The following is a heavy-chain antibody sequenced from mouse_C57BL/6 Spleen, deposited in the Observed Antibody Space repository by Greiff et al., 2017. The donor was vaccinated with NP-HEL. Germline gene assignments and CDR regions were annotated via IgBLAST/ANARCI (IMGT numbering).Heavy chain of an antibody. CDR1: GYAFSSYW. Sequence: QVQLQQSGAELVKPGASVKISCKASGYAFSSYWMNWVKQRPGKGLEWIGQIYPGDGDTNYNGKFKGKATLTADKSSSTAYMQLSSLTSEDSAVYFCARGDYYGSSNYFDYWGQGTTLTVSS. CDR2: IYPGDGDT. J-gene: IGHJ2*01. V-gene: IGHV1-80*01. CDR3: ARGDYYGSSNYFDY. D-gene: IGHD1-1*01.